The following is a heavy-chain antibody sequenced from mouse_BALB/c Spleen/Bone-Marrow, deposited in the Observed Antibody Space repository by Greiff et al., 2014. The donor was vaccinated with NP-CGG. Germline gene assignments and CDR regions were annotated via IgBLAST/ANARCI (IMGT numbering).Heavy chain of an antibody. CDR3: VRRGNPIVYYAMGY. Sequence: LVKTGASVKISCKASGYSSTGYYMHWVKQSHGKSLEWIGYISCYNGATSYNQNFKGKATFTVDTSSSTAYMQFNSLTSEDSAVYYCVRRGNPIVYYAMGYWGQGTSVTVSS. V-gene: IGHV1S34*01. J-gene: IGHJ4*01. CDR2: ISCYNGAT. CDR1: GYSSTGYY.